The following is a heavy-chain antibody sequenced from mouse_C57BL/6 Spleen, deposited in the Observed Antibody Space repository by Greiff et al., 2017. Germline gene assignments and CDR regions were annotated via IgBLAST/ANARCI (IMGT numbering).Heavy chain of an antibody. J-gene: IGHJ1*03. CDR2: ISSGSSTI. Sequence: EVKLVESGGGLVKPGGSLKLSCAASGFTFSDYGMHWVRQAPEKGLEWVAYISSGSSTIYYADTVKGRFTISRDNAKNTLFLQMTSLRSEDTAMYYCARTRYYWYFDVWGTGTTVTVSS. CDR1: GFTFSDYG. D-gene: IGHD1-1*01. CDR3: ARTRYYWYFDV. V-gene: IGHV5-17*01.